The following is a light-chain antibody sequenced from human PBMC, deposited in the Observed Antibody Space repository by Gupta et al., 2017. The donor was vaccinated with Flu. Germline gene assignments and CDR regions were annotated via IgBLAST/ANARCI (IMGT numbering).Light chain of an antibody. Sequence: ISCRSSQSLVHRNGNTYLHWFQQRPGLSPKPQICKLSSQVTGVPNRFRGSGKGTDLTLGISRVEADDVGVYYCIQSTGWPYAFGQGTKLEI. J-gene: IGKJ2*01. V-gene: IGKV2-30*02. CDR3: IQSTGWPYA. CDR1: QSLVHRNGNTY. CDR2: KLS.